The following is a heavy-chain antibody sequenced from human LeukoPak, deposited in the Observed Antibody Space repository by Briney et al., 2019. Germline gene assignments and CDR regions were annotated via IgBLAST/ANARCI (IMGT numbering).Heavy chain of an antibody. D-gene: IGHD3-22*01. V-gene: IGHV3-30*18. CDR3: AKGSPYDSSGYYYGVIDY. Sequence: PGGSLRLSCAASGFTFSSYGMPWVRQAPGKGLEWVAVISYDGSNKYYADSVKGRFTISRDNSKNTLYLQMNSLRAEDTAVYYCAKGSPYDSSGYYYGVIDYWGQGTLVTVSS. CDR1: GFTFSSYG. J-gene: IGHJ4*02. CDR2: ISYDGSNK.